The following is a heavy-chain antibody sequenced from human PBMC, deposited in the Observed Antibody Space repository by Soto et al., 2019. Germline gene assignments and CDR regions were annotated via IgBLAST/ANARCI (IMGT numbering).Heavy chain of an antibody. CDR3: ARDGGRYAGLDP. CDR1: GFTVSSKY. V-gene: IGHV3-53*02. J-gene: IGHJ5*02. CDR2: IYSGGST. D-gene: IGHD6-19*01. Sequence: EVQLVETGGGLIQPGGSLRLSCAASGFTVSSKYMSWVRQAPGKGLEWVSVIYSGGSTYYADSVKGRFTASRDNSKNMLYLQMNSLRAEDTAVYYCARDGGRYAGLDPWGQGTLVTVSS.